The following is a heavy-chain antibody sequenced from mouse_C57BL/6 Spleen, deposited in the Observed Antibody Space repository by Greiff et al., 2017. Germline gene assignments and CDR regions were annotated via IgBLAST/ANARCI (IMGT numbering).Heavy chain of an antibody. CDR2: INPNYGTT. J-gene: IGHJ1*03. CDR1: GYSFTDYN. Sequence: EVHLVESGPELVKPGASVKISCKASGYSFTDYNMNWVKQSNGKSLEWIGVINPNYGTTSYNQKFKGKATLTVDQSSSTANMQLNSLTSEDSAVYYCARHYSNYEYFDVWGTGTTVTVSS. CDR3: ARHYSNYEYFDV. D-gene: IGHD2-5*01. V-gene: IGHV1-39*01.